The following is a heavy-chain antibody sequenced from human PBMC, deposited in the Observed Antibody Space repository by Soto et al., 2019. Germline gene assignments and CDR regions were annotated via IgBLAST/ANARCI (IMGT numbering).Heavy chain of an antibody. D-gene: IGHD4-17*01. CDR1: GYTFPTST. Sequence: QLQLVQSGAEAKKPGASVKVSCKASGYTFPTSTISWVRQAPGQGLEWMGWIKAYSGNTNYAQKLQGRVTMTTDTSTNTAYMELRSLTTDDTAIYYCAIADYGDDDYWGPGTLVTVSS. J-gene: IGHJ4*02. V-gene: IGHV1-18*01. CDR3: AIADYGDDDY. CDR2: IKAYSGNT.